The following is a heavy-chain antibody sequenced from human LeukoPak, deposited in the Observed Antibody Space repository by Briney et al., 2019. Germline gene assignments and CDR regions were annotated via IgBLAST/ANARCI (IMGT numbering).Heavy chain of an antibody. CDR3: ATDRASKGGQWLGYLSF. CDR1: GFTFSIYA. V-gene: IGHV3-30*03. J-gene: IGHJ4*02. CDR2: ISSDGSNE. Sequence: GGSLRLSCAASGFTFSIYAMNWVRQAPGKGLEWVTVISSDGSNEYYADSVKGRFTISRDNSKNTLCLQMNSLRTEDTAVYYCATDRASKGGQWLGYLSFWGQGTLVTVSS. D-gene: IGHD6-19*01.